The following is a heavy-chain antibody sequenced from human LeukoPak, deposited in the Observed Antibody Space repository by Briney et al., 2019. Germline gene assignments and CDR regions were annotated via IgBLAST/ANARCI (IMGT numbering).Heavy chain of an antibody. CDR2: FSRSGPDT. CDR3: AKGSLRSWYFFDH. Sequence: GGSLRLSCAASGFTFASSAMSWVRQAPGKGPEGVSTFSRSGPDTYYADSVKGRFTIFRDSSKNTLYLQMNTLRAQDTAVYYCAKGSLRSWYFFDHWGQGTLVTVSS. V-gene: IGHV3-23*01. CDR1: GFTFASSA. J-gene: IGHJ4*02. D-gene: IGHD6-13*01.